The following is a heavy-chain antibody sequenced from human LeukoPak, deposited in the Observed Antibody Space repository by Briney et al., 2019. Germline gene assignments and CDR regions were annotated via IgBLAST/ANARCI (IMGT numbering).Heavy chain of an antibody. D-gene: IGHD2-21*02. CDR1: GFTFSSYA. Sequence: GGSLRLSCAASGFTFSSYAMSWVRQAPGKGLEWVSAISGSGGSTYYADSVKGRFTISKDNSKNTLYLQMNSLRAEDTAVYYCAKDRPHIVVVTAIPGGIDYWGQGTLVTVSS. CDR2: ISGSGGST. CDR3: AKDRPHIVVVTAIPGGIDY. V-gene: IGHV3-23*01. J-gene: IGHJ4*02.